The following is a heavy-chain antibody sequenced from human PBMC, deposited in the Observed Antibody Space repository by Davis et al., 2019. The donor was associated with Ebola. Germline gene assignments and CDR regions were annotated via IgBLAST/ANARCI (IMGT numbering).Heavy chain of an antibody. CDR3: ARGHSYGSMVYGLDV. Sequence: SETLSLTCTVSGGSVSSGSYYWSWIRQPPGKGLEWIGYIYYSGSTNYNPSLKSRVTISVDTSKNQFSLKLSSVTAADTAVYYCARGHSYGSMVYGLDVWGQGTTVTVSS. CDR2: IYYSGST. CDR1: GGSVSSGSYY. J-gene: IGHJ6*02. V-gene: IGHV4-61*01. D-gene: IGHD5-18*01.